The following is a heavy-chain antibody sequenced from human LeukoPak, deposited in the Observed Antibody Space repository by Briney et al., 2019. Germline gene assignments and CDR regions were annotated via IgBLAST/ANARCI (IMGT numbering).Heavy chain of an antibody. J-gene: IGHJ4*02. V-gene: IGHV4-30-2*01. CDR3: ATYSSSLFDY. D-gene: IGHD6-6*01. CDR1: GGSISSGGYY. Sequence: PSETLSLTCTVSGGSISSGGYYWSWIRQPPGKGLEWIGYIYHSGSTYYNPSLKSRVTISVDRSKNQFSLKLSSVTAADTAVYYCATYSSSLFDYWGQGTLVTVPS. CDR2: IYHSGST.